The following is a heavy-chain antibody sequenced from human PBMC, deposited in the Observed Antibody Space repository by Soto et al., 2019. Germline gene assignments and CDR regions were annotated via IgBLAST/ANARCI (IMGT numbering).Heavy chain of an antibody. CDR1: GGSVSSGSYY. D-gene: IGHD2-15*01. J-gene: IGHJ4*02. CDR3: AESTRGSYFDY. CDR2: IYYSGST. Sequence: SETLSLTCIVSGGSVSSGSYYWSWIRQPPGKGLEWIGYIYYSGSTYYNPSLKSRVTISVDTSKNQFSLKLSSVTAADTAVYYCAESTRGSYFDYWGQGTLVTVSS. V-gene: IGHV4-30-4*01.